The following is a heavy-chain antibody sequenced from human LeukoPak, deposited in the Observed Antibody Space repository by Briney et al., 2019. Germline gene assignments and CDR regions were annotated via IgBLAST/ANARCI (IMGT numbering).Heavy chain of an antibody. D-gene: IGHD5-12*01. V-gene: IGHV3-53*01. CDR2: IYSGGST. CDR1: GFTVSSIY. Sequence: GGSLRLSCAASGFTVSSIYMTWVRQAPGKGLEWISVIYSGGSTYYADSVKGRFTISRDNSKNMLYLQMNSLRAEDTAVYYCAKGVGYGGYPYYYYYGMDVWGQGTTVTVSS. CDR3: AKGVGYGGYPYYYYYGMDV. J-gene: IGHJ6*02.